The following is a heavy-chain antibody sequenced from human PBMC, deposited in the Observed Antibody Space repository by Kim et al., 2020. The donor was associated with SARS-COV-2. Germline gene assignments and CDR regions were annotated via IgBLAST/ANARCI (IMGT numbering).Heavy chain of an antibody. J-gene: IGHJ4*02. CDR3: AKGSWDYGSGSYYISYVDY. V-gene: IGHV3-23*01. D-gene: IGHD3-10*01. Sequence: GPFTISRDNSKNTLYLQMNRLGAEDTAVYYCAKGSWDYGSGSYYISYVDYWGQGTLVTVSS.